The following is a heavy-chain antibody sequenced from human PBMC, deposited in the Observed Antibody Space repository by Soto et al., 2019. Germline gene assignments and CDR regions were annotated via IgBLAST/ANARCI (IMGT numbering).Heavy chain of an antibody. CDR1: GGSFSGYY. V-gene: IGHV4-34*01. D-gene: IGHD3-22*01. CDR2: VSHSGRV. J-gene: IGHJ5*02. Sequence: NPSETLSLTCGVYGGSFSGYYWSWIRQPPGKGLEWIGEVSHSGRVNANPSLKSRLTISVDTSKKQFSLKLISVTAADTAVYYCARVVSSGYRRFDPWGLGTPVTVSS. CDR3: ARVVSSGYRRFDP.